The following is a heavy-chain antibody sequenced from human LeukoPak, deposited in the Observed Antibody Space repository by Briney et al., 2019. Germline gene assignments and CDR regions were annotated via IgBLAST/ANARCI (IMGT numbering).Heavy chain of an antibody. CDR2: IIPIFGTA. D-gene: IGHD5-12*01. V-gene: IGHV1-69*13. CDR1: GGTFSSYA. CDR3: AREGDYSGYDLGAYTSEFDY. J-gene: IGHJ4*02. Sequence: ASVNVSCTASGGTFSSYAISWVRQAPGQGLEWMGGIIPIFGTANYAQKFQGRVTITADESTSTAYMELSSLRSEDTAVYYCAREGDYSGYDLGAYTSEFDYWGQRTLVTVSS.